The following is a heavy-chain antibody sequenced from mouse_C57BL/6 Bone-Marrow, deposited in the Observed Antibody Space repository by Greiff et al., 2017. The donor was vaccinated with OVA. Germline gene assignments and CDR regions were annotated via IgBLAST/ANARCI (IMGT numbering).Heavy chain of an antibody. CDR1: GYTFTDYY. V-gene: IGHV1-76*01. CDR2: IYPGSGNT. D-gene: IGHD1-1*01. Sequence: QVQLQQSGAELVRPGASVKLSCKASGYTFTDYYINWVKQRPGQGLEWIARIYPGSGNTYYNEKFKGKATLTAEKSSSTAYMQSSSLTSEDSAVYVCARYGVVAKYFDVWGTGTTVTVSS. J-gene: IGHJ1*03. CDR3: ARYGVVAKYFDV.